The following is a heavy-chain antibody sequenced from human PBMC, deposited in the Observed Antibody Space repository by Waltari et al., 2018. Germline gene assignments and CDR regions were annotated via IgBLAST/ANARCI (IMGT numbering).Heavy chain of an antibody. CDR1: GYTFTSYD. CDR3: ARKYYYDSSGYPYDAFDI. D-gene: IGHD3-22*01. Sequence: QVQLVQSGAEVKKPGASVKVSCKASGYTFTSYDINWVRQATGQGLEWMGWKNPKSGNTGNAKKFQGRVTMTRNTSISTAYMELSSLRSEDTAVYYCARKYYYDSSGYPYDAFDIWGQGTMVTVSS. V-gene: IGHV1-8*02. J-gene: IGHJ3*02. CDR2: KNPKSGNT.